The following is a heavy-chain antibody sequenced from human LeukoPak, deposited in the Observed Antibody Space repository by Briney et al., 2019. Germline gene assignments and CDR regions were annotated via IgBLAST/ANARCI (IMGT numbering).Heavy chain of an antibody. CDR2: INWNGGST. D-gene: IGHD3-10*01. CDR1: GFTFDDYG. J-gene: IGHJ2*01. Sequence: PGGSLRLSCAASGFTFDDYGMSWVRQAPGKGLEWVSGINWNGGSTGYADSVKGRFTISRDNAKNSLYLQMNSLRAEDTALYHCARFPYYYGSGSYLTVNWYFDLWGRGTLVTISS. CDR3: ARFPYYYGSGSYLTVNWYFDL. V-gene: IGHV3-20*01.